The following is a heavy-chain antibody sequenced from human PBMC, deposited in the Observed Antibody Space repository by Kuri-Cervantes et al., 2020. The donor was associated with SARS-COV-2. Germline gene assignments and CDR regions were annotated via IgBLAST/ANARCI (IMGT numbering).Heavy chain of an antibody. V-gene: IGHV3-21*01. CDR3: AMTIFGPGY. D-gene: IGHD3-3*01. CDR2: ISSSSNYI. J-gene: IGHJ4*02. CDR1: GFTFSSYA. Sequence: GESLKISCAASGFTFSSYAMSWVRQAPGKGLEWVSSISSSSNYIYYADSVRGRFTISRDNAKNSLYLQMNSLRAEDTSVYYCAMTIFGPGYWGQGTLVTVSS.